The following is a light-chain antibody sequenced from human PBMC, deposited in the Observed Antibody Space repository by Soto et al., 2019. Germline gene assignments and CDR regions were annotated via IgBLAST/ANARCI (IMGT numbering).Light chain of an antibody. CDR2: AAS. CDR1: QSVSGN. J-gene: IGKJ2*01. V-gene: IGKV3-15*01. CDR3: QQYNNWPPYT. Sequence: EIVMTQSPATLSVSLGERATLSCRASQSVSGNLAWYQQKPGQAPSLLIYAASTRATGIPARFSGSGSGTELTLTISSLQSEDFAVYYCQQYNNWPPYTFGQGTKLEIK.